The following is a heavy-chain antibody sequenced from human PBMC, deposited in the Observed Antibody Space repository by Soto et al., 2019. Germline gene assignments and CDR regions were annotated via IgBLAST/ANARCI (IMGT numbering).Heavy chain of an antibody. CDR3: ARDVIAAAGTAG. J-gene: IGHJ4*02. CDR1: VGTFSSYA. D-gene: IGHD6-13*01. CDR2: IIPIFGTA. Sequence: QLQLVQSGAEVKKPGSSVKVSCKASVGTFSSYAISWVRQAPGQGLEWMGGIIPIFGTANYAQKFQGRVTITADESTSTAYMELSSLRSEDTAVYSCARDVIAAAGTAGWGQGTLVTVSS. V-gene: IGHV1-69*12.